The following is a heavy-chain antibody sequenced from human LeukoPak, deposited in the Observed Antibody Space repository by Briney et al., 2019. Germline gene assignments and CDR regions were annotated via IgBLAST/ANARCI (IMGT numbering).Heavy chain of an antibody. D-gene: IGHD4-23*01. V-gene: IGHV3-21*04. CDR3: AKALLSGTVVTPSDY. CDR1: GFTFSSYS. CDR2: ISSSSSYI. Sequence: GGSLRLSCAASGFTFSSYSMNWVRQAPGKGLEWVSSISSSSSYIYYADSVKGRFTISRDNSKNTLYLQMNSLRAEDTAVYYCAKALLSGTVVTPSDYWGQGTLVTVSS. J-gene: IGHJ4*02.